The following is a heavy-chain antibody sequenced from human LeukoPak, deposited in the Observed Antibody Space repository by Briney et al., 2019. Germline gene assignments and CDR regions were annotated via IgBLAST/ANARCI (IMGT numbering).Heavy chain of an antibody. CDR3: AREKGERWLLAYFDY. J-gene: IGHJ4*02. CDR1: GGSIGSSNYY. D-gene: IGHD5-24*01. V-gene: IGHV4-39*02. CDR2: IYYSGSI. Sequence: PSETLSLTCTVSGGSIGSSNYYWGWIRQPPGKGLEWIGSIYYSGSIYYNPSLKSQVTIPVDTSQTQLSLELSSVTAADTAVYYCAREKGERWLLAYFDYWGQGTLVTVSS.